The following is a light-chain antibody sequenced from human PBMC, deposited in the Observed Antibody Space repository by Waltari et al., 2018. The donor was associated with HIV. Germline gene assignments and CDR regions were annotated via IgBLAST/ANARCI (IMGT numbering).Light chain of an antibody. J-gene: IGLJ2*01. V-gene: IGLV2-8*01. Sequence: QSALTQPPSASGSLGQSVTISCTGSSIDVARYDYFSCYQHHPGKAPNLLIFEVNKRPSGVPDRFSGSKSGNTASLTVSGLQAEDEAEYSCSSYAGINPVIFGGGTTLTVL. CDR3: SSYAGINPVI. CDR1: SIDVARYDY. CDR2: EVN.